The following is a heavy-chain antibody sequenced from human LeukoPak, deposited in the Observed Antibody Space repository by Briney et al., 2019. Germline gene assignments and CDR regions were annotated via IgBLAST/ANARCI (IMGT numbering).Heavy chain of an antibody. Sequence: SETLSLTCTVSGYSISSGYYWGWIWQPPGKGLEWIGSIYHSGSTYYNPSLKSRITISVHTSKNQFSLKLSSVTAADTAVYYCARPTSKLGSFDYWGQGTLVTVSS. CDR3: ARPTSKLGSFDY. J-gene: IGHJ4*02. CDR2: IYHSGST. V-gene: IGHV4-38-2*02. CDR1: GYSISSGYY. D-gene: IGHD2/OR15-2a*01.